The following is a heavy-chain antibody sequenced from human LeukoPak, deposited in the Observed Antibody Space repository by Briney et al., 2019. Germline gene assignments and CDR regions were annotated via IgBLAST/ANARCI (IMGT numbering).Heavy chain of an antibody. Sequence: GGSLRLSCAASGFTFSDYSMTWIRQAPGKGLECISVIYSGGSTDYADSVKGRFTISRDNAKNSLYLQMNSLRAEDTAVYYCARTQLRLRWLDYWGQGTLVTVSS. CDR2: IYSGGST. CDR1: GFTFSDYS. CDR3: ARTQLRLRWLDY. J-gene: IGHJ4*02. D-gene: IGHD5-18*01. V-gene: IGHV3-69-1*01.